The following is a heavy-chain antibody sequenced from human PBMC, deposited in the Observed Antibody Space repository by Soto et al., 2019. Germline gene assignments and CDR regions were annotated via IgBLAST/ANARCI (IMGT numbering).Heavy chain of an antibody. CDR1: GFTVSSNY. CDR3: ARGVTVTTGGYYYYYGMDV. D-gene: IGHD4-17*01. CDR2: IYSGGST. J-gene: IGHJ6*02. V-gene: IGHV3-53*02. Sequence: EVQLVETGGGLIQPGGSLRLSCAASGFTVSSNYMSWVRQAPGKGLEWVSVIYSGGSTYHADSVKGRFTISRDNSKNTLYLQMNSLRAEDTAVYYCARGVTVTTGGYYYYYGMDVWGQGTTVTVSS.